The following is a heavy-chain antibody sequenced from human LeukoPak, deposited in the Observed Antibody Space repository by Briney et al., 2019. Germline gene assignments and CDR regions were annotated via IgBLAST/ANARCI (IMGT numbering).Heavy chain of an antibody. D-gene: IGHD6-19*01. Sequence: EGSLRLSCATSGFTLSSYSMNWVRQAPGKGLEWVSYISSGSTTIYYADSVKGRFTISRDNAKNSLYLQMNSLRAEDTAVYYCARDVEQWLVRVYYFDYWGQGTLVTVSS. J-gene: IGHJ4*02. V-gene: IGHV3-48*01. CDR1: GFTLSSYS. CDR3: ARDVEQWLVRVYYFDY. CDR2: ISSGSTTI.